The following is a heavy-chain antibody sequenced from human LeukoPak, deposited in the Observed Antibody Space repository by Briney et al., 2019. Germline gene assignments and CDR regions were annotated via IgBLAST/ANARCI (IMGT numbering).Heavy chain of an antibody. Sequence: GGSLRLSCVASGFTFRTYAMSWVRQAPGKGLEWVSPISGSGSTTYYAESVKGRFTISRDNSKNALYVQMNSLRADDTAVYYFAKERHEATVTTTGSFDSWGQRALVTVSS. CDR2: ISGSGSTT. V-gene: IGHV3-23*01. J-gene: IGHJ4*03. CDR1: GFTFRTYA. CDR3: AKERHEATVTTTGSFDS. D-gene: IGHD4-17*01.